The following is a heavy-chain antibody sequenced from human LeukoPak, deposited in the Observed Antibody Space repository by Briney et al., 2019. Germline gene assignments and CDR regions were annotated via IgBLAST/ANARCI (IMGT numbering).Heavy chain of an antibody. CDR1: GGSISSYY. CDR2: IYYSGST. CDR3: ARDYYDSSGYSNWFDP. V-gene: IGHV4-59*01. J-gene: IGHJ5*02. Sequence: SETLSLTCTVSGGSISSYYWSWIRQPPGKGLEWIGYIYYSGSTNYNPSLKSRVTISVVTSKNQFSLKLSSVTAADTAVYYCARDYYDSSGYSNWFDPWGQGTLVTVSS. D-gene: IGHD3-22*01.